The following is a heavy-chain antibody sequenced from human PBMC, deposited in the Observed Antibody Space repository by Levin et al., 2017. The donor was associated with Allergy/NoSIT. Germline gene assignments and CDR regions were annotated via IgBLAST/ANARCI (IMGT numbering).Heavy chain of an antibody. Sequence: AGGSLRLSCAASGFTFSSYAMSWVRQAPGKGLEWVSAISGSGGSTYYADSVKGRFTISRDNSKNTLYLQMNSLRAEDTAVYYCANTLDTAMVHHFDYWGQGTLVTVSS. V-gene: IGHV3-23*01. J-gene: IGHJ4*02. D-gene: IGHD5-18*01. CDR2: ISGSGGST. CDR1: GFTFSSYA. CDR3: ANTLDTAMVHHFDY.